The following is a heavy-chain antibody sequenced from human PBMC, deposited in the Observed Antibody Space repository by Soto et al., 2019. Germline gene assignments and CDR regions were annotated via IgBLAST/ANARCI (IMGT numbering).Heavy chain of an antibody. V-gene: IGHV3-30*03. CDR1: GFTFSSYG. CDR2: ISYDGNNK. CDR3: ARDRGLLHTTSRVGFDD. D-gene: IGHD3-10*01. Sequence: QVQLVESGGGVVQPGRSLRLSCAASGFTFSSYGMHWVRQAPGKGLEWVAVISYDGNNKYYADSVKGRFTISRDNSQNTLFLQMNSLRSEDTALYFCARDRGLLHTTSRVGFDDGGQGTLVTASS. J-gene: IGHJ4*02.